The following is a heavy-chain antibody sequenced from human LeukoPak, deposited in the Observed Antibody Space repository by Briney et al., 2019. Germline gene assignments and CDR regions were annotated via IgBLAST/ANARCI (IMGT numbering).Heavy chain of an antibody. CDR2: INPNDGDT. CDR3: ARANFLYCSSSTCLFDY. D-gene: IGHD2-2*01. V-gene: IGHV1-2*02. CDR1: GYTFTVCY. J-gene: IGHJ4*02. Sequence: ASVKVSCKASGYTFTVCYMYWVRQAPGQGVEWMGWINPNDGDTNYAQKFQGRVTMTRDTSISTAHMEVSRLRSDDTAVYYCARANFLYCSSSTCLFDYRGQGTLVTVSS.